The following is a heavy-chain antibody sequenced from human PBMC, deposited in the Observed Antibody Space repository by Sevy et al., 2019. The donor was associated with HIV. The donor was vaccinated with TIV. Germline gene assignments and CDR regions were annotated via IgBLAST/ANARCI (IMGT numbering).Heavy chain of an antibody. D-gene: IGHD5-18*01. CDR1: GGSISSYY. J-gene: IGHJ6*03. Sequence: SETLSLTCTVSGGSISSYYWSWIRQPPGKGLEWIGYIYYSGSTNYNPSLKSRVTISVDTSKNQFSLKLCSVTAADTAVYYCARGDTAMVIDYYYMDVWGKGTTVTVSS. CDR2: IYYSGST. CDR3: ARGDTAMVIDYYYMDV. V-gene: IGHV4-59*01.